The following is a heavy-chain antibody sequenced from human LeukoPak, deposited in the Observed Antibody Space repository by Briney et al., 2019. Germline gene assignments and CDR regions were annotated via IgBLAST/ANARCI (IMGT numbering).Heavy chain of an antibody. CDR1: GGSISSNNW. V-gene: IGHV4-4*02. CDR3: ARHGAARNWFDP. CDR2: IYHDGST. Sequence: SETLSLTCAVSGGSISSNNWWIWVRQSPEKGLEWIGEIYHDGSTNYNPSLKSRVTISMDKSKNQFSLKLSSVTAADTAVYYCARHGAARNWFDPWGQGTLVTVSS. J-gene: IGHJ5*02. D-gene: IGHD3-16*01.